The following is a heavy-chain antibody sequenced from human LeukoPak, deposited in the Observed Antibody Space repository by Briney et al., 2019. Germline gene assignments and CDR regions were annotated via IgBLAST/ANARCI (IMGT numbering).Heavy chain of an antibody. CDR2: INTDGTVT. V-gene: IGHV3-74*01. Sequence: GGSLRLSCAASGFTFSKYWMLWVRQAPGKGLESVSRINTDGTVTTYADSVKGRFTVSRDNADNTMFLQMNSVRDEDTVVYYCATKQWLAPPPDSWGQGTPVTVSS. J-gene: IGHJ4*02. D-gene: IGHD6-19*01. CDR1: GFTFSKYW. CDR3: ATKQWLAPPPDS.